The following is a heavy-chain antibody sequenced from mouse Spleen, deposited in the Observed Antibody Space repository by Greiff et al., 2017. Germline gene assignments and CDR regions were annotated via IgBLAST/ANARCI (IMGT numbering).Heavy chain of an antibody. CDR1: GFTFSSYA. V-gene: IGHV5-9*01. D-gene: IGHD2-14*01. CDR2: ISSGGGNT. Sequence: DVMLVESGGGLVKLGGSLKLSCAASGFTFSSYAMSWVRQTPEKRLEWVATISSGGGNTYYPDSVKGRFTISRDNAKNTLYLQMSSLKSEDTAMYYCARREEVRWYFDVWGAGTTVTVSS. CDR3: ARREEVRWYFDV. J-gene: IGHJ1*01.